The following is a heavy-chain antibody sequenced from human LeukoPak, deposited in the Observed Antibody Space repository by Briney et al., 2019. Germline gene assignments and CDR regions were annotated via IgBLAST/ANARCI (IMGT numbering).Heavy chain of an antibody. D-gene: IGHD2-2*01. V-gene: IGHV1-69*13. Sequence: WASVKVSCKASGGTFSSYATSWVRQAPGQGLEWMGGIIPIFGTANYAQKFQGRVTITADESTSTAYMELSSLRSEDTAVYYCARVRYELSPNDAFDIWGQGTMVTVSS. CDR2: IIPIFGTA. CDR3: ARVRYELSPNDAFDI. J-gene: IGHJ3*02. CDR1: GGTFSSYA.